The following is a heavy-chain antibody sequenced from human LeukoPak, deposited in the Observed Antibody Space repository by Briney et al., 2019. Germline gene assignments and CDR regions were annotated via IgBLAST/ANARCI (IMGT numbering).Heavy chain of an antibody. D-gene: IGHD3-22*01. Sequence: PGGSLRLSCAASGFTFSHYSMNWVRQAPGKGLEWVSSISSSSGYIYYAVSVKGRFTISRDNAKNTLYLQMNSLRAEDTAVYYCAKVASHYDSSGYENPYFDYWGQGTLVTVSS. J-gene: IGHJ4*02. CDR2: ISSSSGYI. CDR3: AKVASHYDSSGYENPYFDY. V-gene: IGHV3-21*04. CDR1: GFTFSHYS.